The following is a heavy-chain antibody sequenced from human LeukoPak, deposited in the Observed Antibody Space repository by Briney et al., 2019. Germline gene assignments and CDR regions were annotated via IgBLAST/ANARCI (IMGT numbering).Heavy chain of an antibody. Sequence: VASVKVSCKASGSTFTDYYMHWVRQAPGQGLEWMGWINPKNGGTNYARKFQDRGTMTRDTSISTVYMELSRLTSDDTAVYYCARGGLIKWAVAGRVSGDYWGQGTLVTVSS. CDR2: INPKNGGT. J-gene: IGHJ4*02. CDR3: ARGGLIKWAVAGRVSGDY. CDR1: GSTFTDYY. D-gene: IGHD6-19*01. V-gene: IGHV1-2*02.